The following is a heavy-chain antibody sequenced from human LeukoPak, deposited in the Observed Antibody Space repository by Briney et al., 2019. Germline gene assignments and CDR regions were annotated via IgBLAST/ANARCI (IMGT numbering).Heavy chain of an antibody. V-gene: IGHV4-38-2*02. Sequence: SETLSLTCTVSGYSISSNYYWGWIRQPPGRGLEWIGSIYHSGSTFYNPSLKSRVTISVDTSKNQFSLKLSSVTAADTAVYYCARDLRSGYDSLGAFDIWGQGTMVTVSS. D-gene: IGHD5-12*01. CDR2: IYHSGST. J-gene: IGHJ3*02. CDR3: ARDLRSGYDSLGAFDI. CDR1: GYSISSNYY.